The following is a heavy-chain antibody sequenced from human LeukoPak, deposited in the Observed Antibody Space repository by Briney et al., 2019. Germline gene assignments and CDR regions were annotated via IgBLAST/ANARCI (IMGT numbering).Heavy chain of an antibody. Sequence: GGSLRLSCAASGFTFSSYWMSWVRQAPGKGLEWVANIKQDESEKYYVDSVRGRFTISRDNAKNSLFLQMNSLRAEDTAVYYCARAGSFSSSYGISWDYWGQGALVAVSS. CDR1: GFTFSSYW. D-gene: IGHD2-15*01. J-gene: IGHJ4*02. V-gene: IGHV3-7*01. CDR3: ARAGSFSSSYGISWDY. CDR2: IKQDESEK.